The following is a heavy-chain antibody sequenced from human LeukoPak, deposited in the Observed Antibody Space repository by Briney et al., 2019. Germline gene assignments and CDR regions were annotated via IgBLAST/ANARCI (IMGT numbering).Heavy chain of an antibody. V-gene: IGHV3-23*01. J-gene: IGHJ5*02. Sequence: GGSLRLSCAASGFTFSSYAMSWVRQAPGKGLEWVSAISGSGGSTYYADSVKGRFTISRDNSKNTLYLQMNSLRAEDTAVYYCAKGGSGSYYSLLNWFDPWGQGTLVTVSS. CDR1: GFTFSSYA. CDR2: ISGSGGST. D-gene: IGHD3-10*01. CDR3: AKGGSGSYYSLLNWFDP.